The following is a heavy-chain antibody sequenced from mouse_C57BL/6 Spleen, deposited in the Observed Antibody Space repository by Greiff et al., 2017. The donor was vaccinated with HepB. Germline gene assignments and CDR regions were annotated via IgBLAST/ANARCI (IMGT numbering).Heavy chain of an antibody. V-gene: IGHV1-50*01. CDR1: GYTFTSYW. J-gene: IGHJ4*01. CDR3: ARYYYYGTSYAMDY. CDR2: IDPSDSYT. D-gene: IGHD1-1*01. Sequence: QVQLQQSGAELVKPGASVKLSCKASGYTFTSYWMQWVKQRPGQGLEWIGEIDPSDSYTNYNQKFKGKATLTVDTSSSTAYMQLSSLTSEDSAVYYCARYYYYGTSYAMDYWGQGTSVTVSS.